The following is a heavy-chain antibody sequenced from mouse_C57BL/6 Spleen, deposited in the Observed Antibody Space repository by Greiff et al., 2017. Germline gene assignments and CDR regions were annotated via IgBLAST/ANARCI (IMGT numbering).Heavy chain of an antibody. D-gene: IGHD2-4*01. Sequence: EVKLQESGPGLVKPSQSLSLTCSVTGYSITSGYYWNWIRQFPGNKLEWMGYISYDGSNNYNPSLKNRISITRDTSKNQFFLKLNSVTTEDTATYYCARHDYDRFADWGQGTLVTVSA. J-gene: IGHJ3*01. CDR2: ISYDGSN. V-gene: IGHV3-6*01. CDR1: GYSITSGYY. CDR3: ARHDYDRFAD.